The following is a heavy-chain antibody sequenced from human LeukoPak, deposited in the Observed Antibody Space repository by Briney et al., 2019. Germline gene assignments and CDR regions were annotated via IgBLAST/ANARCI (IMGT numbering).Heavy chain of an antibody. J-gene: IGHJ4*02. D-gene: IGHD6-19*01. CDR3: ARGRSGWYEDF. V-gene: IGHV3-21*06. Sequence: PGGSLRLSCAASGFTVSSNYMSWVRQAPGKGLEWVSYISSTNYYTYYADSVKGRFTISRDNAKNSLYLQMNSLRAEDTAVYYCARGRSGWYEDFWGQGTLVTVSS. CDR2: ISSTNYYT. CDR1: GFTVSSNY.